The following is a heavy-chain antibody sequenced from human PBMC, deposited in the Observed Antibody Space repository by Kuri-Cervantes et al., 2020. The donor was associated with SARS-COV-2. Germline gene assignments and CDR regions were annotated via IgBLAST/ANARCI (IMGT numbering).Heavy chain of an antibody. CDR1: GFTFSIHL. Sequence: GESLKFSCAVFGFTFSIHLMHWVRQAPGKGLVWVSRINSDGSSTSYADSVKGRLTISRDNAKNTLYLQMNSLRAEDTAVYYCARDPIRGYCSSTSCITRGGWFDPWGQGTLVTVSS. V-gene: IGHV3-74*01. CDR3: ARDPIRGYCSSTSCITRGGWFDP. CDR2: INSDGSST. D-gene: IGHD2-2*01. J-gene: IGHJ5*02.